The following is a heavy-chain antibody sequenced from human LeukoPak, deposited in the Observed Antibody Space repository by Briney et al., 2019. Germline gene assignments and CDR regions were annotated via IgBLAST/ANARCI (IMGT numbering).Heavy chain of an antibody. D-gene: IGHD2-2*01. CDR1: GFTFSDYA. CDR3: AKDRSVVVPAAFFDY. J-gene: IGHJ4*02. V-gene: IGHV3-30*04. Sequence: GRSLRLSCAASGFTFSDYAMHWVRQAPDKGLEWVAIISYDGSNTYYGDSVKGRFTISRDNSKNTLSLQMNSLKSEDTAVYYCAKDRSVVVPAAFFDYWGQGTLVTVSS. CDR2: ISYDGSNT.